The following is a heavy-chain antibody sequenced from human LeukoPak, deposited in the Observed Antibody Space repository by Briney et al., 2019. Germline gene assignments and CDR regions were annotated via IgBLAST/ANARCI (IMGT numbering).Heavy chain of an antibody. CDR3: ARSREFGELAFDY. Sequence: ASVKVSCKASGYTFTSYYMHWVRQAPGQGLEWIGIINPSGGSTSYAQKFQGRVTMTRDMSTSTVYMELSSLRSEDTAVYYCARSREFGELAFDYWGQGTLVTVSS. CDR2: INPSGGST. CDR1: GYTFTSYY. J-gene: IGHJ4*02. V-gene: IGHV1-46*01. D-gene: IGHD3-10*01.